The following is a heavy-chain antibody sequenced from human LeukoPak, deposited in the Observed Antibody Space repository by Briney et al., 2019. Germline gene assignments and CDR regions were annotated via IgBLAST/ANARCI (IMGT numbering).Heavy chain of an antibody. J-gene: IGHJ4*02. CDR3: AMYSSAWYAVY. V-gene: IGHV3-66*01. Sequence: GGSLRLSRAASGFTVSSKYMGWVRQAPGKGLEWVSVIHPGGTIYYADSVKGTFTISRDNSKNTLYLEMNTLRVEDTAVYYCAMYSSAWYAVYWGQGTLVTVSS. CDR1: GFTVSSKY. D-gene: IGHD6-19*01. CDR2: IHPGGTI.